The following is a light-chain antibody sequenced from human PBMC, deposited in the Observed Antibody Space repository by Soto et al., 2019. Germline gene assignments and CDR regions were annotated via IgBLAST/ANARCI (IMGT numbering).Light chain of an antibody. V-gene: IGKV3-11*01. CDR3: QQRSNWPVT. CDR1: QSVSSY. J-gene: IGKJ1*01. Sequence: EIVLTQSPATLSLSPGERATLSCRASQSVSSYLAWYQQKPGQAPRRLIYDASNRATGIPARFSGRVSGTDFTLTISSLEPDYVAVYYCQQRSNWPVTFGQGTKVEIK. CDR2: DAS.